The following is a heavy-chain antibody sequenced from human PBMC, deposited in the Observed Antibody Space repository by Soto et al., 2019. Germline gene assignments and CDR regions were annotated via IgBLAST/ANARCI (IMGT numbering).Heavy chain of an antibody. CDR1: GFTSSDHY. CDR3: ARSDSSGYFHC. D-gene: IGHD3-22*01. CDR2: TRNKANSYTT. V-gene: IGHV3-72*01. J-gene: IGHJ4*02. Sequence: EVQLVASGGDLVQPGGSLRLSCAASGFTSSDHYVDWVRQAPGKGLEWVGRTRNKANSYTTEYAASVKARFTISRDDSRNSLYLQMNNLKTEDTAIYYCARSDSSGYFHCWGQGTLVTVSS.